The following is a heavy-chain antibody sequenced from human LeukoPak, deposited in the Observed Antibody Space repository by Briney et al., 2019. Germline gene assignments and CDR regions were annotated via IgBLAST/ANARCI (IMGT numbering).Heavy chain of an antibody. CDR3: AKEATRIVGATYGYYYYGMDV. Sequence: GGSLRLSCAASGFTFSSYAMSWVRQALGKGLEWVSAISGSGGSTYYADSVKGRFTISRDNSKNTLYLQMNSLRAEDTAVYYCAKEATRIVGATYGYYYYGMDVWGQGTTVTVSS. CDR1: GFTFSSYA. CDR2: ISGSGGST. D-gene: IGHD1-26*01. J-gene: IGHJ6*02. V-gene: IGHV3-23*01.